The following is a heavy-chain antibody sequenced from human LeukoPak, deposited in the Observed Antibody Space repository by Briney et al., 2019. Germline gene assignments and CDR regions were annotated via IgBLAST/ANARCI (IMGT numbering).Heavy chain of an antibody. J-gene: IGHJ6*03. D-gene: IGHD5-18*01. CDR3: ARALGAYSYGYGLPGPPGYYYYYYMDV. CDR2: IIPIFGTA. V-gene: IGHV1-69*13. Sequence: ASVKVSCKASGGTFSSYAISWVRQAPGQGLEWMGGIIPIFGTANYAQKFQGRVTITADESTSTAYMELSSLRSEDTAVYYCARALGAYSYGYGLPGPPGYYYYYYMDVWGKGTTVTVSS. CDR1: GGTFSSYA.